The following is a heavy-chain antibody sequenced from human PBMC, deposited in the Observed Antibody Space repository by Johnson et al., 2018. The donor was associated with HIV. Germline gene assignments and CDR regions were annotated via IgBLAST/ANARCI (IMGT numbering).Heavy chain of an antibody. CDR2: ITGTGGST. CDR1: GFTFSSYG. CDR3: ASRVRGRRLGVDAFDI. D-gene: IGHD3-16*01. Sequence: VQLVESGGGVVQPGGSLRLSCAASGFTFSSYGMSWVRQAPGKGLEWVSGITGTGGSTYYADSVKGRFTISRDNSKNTLYLQMNSLRAEDTAVYYCASRVRGRRLGVDAFDIWGQGTLVTVSS. V-gene: IGHV3-23*04. J-gene: IGHJ3*02.